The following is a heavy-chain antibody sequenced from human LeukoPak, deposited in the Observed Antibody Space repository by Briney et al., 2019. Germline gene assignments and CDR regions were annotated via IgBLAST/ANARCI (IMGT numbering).Heavy chain of an antibody. CDR1: GGSMSSYY. CDR3: ARSTGGWSYFDH. J-gene: IGHJ4*02. D-gene: IGHD6-19*01. CDR2: IYDSGST. Sequence: SETLSLTCTVSGGSMSSYYWSWIRQPPGKGLEWIGYIYDSGSTNYNPSLNSRATISEDMSKNQFSLKVRSVTAADTAVYYCARSTGGWSYFDHWGQGILVTVSS. V-gene: IGHV4-59*01.